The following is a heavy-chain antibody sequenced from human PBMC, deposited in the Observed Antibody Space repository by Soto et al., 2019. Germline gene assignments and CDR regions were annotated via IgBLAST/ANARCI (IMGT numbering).Heavy chain of an antibody. J-gene: IGHJ4*02. V-gene: IGHV3-33*01. CDR1: GFNFSSYV. CDR3: ARDGQWLPRDGLRSSYYFDY. D-gene: IGHD6-19*01. Sequence: QVQLVESGGGVVQPGRSLRLSCAASGFNFSSYVMHWVRQAPGKGLEWVAVIWYDGGNKYYADSVKGRFTISRDNSKNTLYLQVDCLRAEDTAVYYCARDGQWLPRDGLRSSYYFDYWGQGTLVTVSS. CDR2: IWYDGGNK.